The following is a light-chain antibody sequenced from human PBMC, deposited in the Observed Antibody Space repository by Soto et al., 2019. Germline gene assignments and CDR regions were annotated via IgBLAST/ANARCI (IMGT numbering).Light chain of an antibody. V-gene: IGKV1-27*01. J-gene: IGKJ1*01. CDR3: QKYNSAPLA. CDR1: QGISNF. Sequence: DIQMTQSPSSLSASVGDRVTITCRATQGISNFLAWYQQKPGKVPRLLIYAASTLQSGVPSRFSGSGSGTEFTLTISSLQPEDGAVYYCQKYNSAPLAFGQGTKVEIK. CDR2: AAS.